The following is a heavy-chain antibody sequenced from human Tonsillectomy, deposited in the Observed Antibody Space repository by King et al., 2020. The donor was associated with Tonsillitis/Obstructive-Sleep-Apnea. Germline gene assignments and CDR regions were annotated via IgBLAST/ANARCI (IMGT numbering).Heavy chain of an antibody. CDR1: GFTFSNAW. CDR2: VKSMLLGGTA. Sequence: VQLVESGGGLVKPGGSLRLSCAVSGFTFSNAWMNWVRQVPGKGLEWVGRVKSMLLGGTADYAAPVKGRFTISRDDSKNTLYLQMDSLETDDTAVYYCTTVWCSGTHYVGGFDVWGQGTMVTVSS. CDR3: TTVWCSGTHYVGGFDV. V-gene: IGHV3-15*01. D-gene: IGHD1-26*01. J-gene: IGHJ3*01.